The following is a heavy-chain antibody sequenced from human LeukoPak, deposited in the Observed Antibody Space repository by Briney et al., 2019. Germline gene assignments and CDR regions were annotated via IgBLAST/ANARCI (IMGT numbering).Heavy chain of an antibody. CDR2: IYSTGGT. J-gene: IGHJ6*03. Sequence: SETLSLTCTVSGGSISSYYWSWIRQPAGKGLEWIGRIYSTGGTNYNPSLKSRLTMSVDTSKNQFSLKLTSVTAADTAVYYCARDALDIVAVPAAIYYYYYMDVWGKGTTVTVSS. V-gene: IGHV4-4*07. CDR3: ARDALDIVAVPAAIYYYYYMDV. D-gene: IGHD2-2*01. CDR1: GGSISSYY.